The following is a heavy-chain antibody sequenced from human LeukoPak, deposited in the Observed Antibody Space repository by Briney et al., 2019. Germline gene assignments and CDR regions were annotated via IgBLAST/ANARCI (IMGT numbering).Heavy chain of an antibody. CDR2: ISYDGSNK. CDR1: GFTFSSYA. V-gene: IGHV3-30-3*01. CDR3: ARAPLYSSSWFDY. D-gene: IGHD6-13*01. J-gene: IGHJ4*02. Sequence: GGSLRLSCAAPGFTFSSYAMHWVRQAPGKGLEWVAVISYDGSNKYYADSVKGRFTISRDNSKNTLYLQMNSLRAEDTAVYYCARAPLYSSSWFDYWGQGTLVTVSS.